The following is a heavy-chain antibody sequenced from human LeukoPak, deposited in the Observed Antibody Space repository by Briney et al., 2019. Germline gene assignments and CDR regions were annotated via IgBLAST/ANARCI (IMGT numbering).Heavy chain of an antibody. CDR1: GGSIGSYY. CDR2: IHYSGST. D-gene: IGHD6-19*01. Sequence: PSETLSLTCTVSGGSIGSYYWNWTRQAPGKGLEWIGYIHYSGSTNHNSSLKSRVTISVDTSKNQYSLKLSSVTAADTAVYYCARDGVAGGFDYWGQGTLVTVSS. V-gene: IGHV4-59*01. CDR3: ARDGVAGGFDY. J-gene: IGHJ4*02.